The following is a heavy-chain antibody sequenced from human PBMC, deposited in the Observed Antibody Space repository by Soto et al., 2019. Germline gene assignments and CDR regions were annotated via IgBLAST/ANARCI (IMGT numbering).Heavy chain of an antibody. Sequence: SETLSLTCAVSGCSISSSNWCSWVRQPPGKGLEWIGEIYHSGSTNYNPSLKSRVTISVDKSKNQFSLKLSSVTAADTAVYYCARAAYNWNYGGWFDPWGRGTLVTVSS. D-gene: IGHD1-7*01. J-gene: IGHJ5*02. CDR3: ARAAYNWNYGGWFDP. V-gene: IGHV4-4*02. CDR2: IYHSGST. CDR1: GCSISSSNW.